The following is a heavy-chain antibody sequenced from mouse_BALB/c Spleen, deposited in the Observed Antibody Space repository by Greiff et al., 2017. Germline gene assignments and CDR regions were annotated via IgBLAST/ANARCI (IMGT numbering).Heavy chain of an antibody. J-gene: IGHJ1*01. D-gene: IGHD1-1*01. CDR3: ARGDGSTPWYLDD. V-gene: IGHV14-3*02. Sequence: VQLQQSGAVLVKPGASVKLSCTASGFNINDTYMHWVKQRPGQGLEWIGRIDPANGNTKYDPKFKGKATITADTSSNTAYVKLSSLTSEDTAVYYCARGDGSTPWYLDDWGEGTTVTVSS. CDR2: IDPANGNT. CDR1: GFNINDTY.